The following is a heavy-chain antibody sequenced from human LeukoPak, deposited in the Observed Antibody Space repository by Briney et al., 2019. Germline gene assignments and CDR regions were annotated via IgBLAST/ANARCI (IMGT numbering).Heavy chain of an antibody. CDR2: IYYSGST. CDR1: GGSISSGDYY. CDR3: ARRYVRVTTRAAAGIDY. Sequence: PSGTLSLTCTVSGGSISSGDYYWSWIRQPPGKGLEWIGYIYYSGSTYYNPSLKSRVTISVDTSKNQFSLKLSSVTAADTAVYYCARRYVRVTTRAAAGIDYWGQGTLVTVSS. J-gene: IGHJ4*02. D-gene: IGHD6-13*01. V-gene: IGHV4-30-4*08.